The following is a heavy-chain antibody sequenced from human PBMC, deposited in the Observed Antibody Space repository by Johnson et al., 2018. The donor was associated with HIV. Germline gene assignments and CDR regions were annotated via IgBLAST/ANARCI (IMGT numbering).Heavy chain of an antibody. V-gene: IGHV3-66*01. Sequence: VQLVESGGGLAQPGGSLRLSCAASGITVSSNYMSWVRQAPGKGLAWVSGVNWNADTTSYAGSVKGRFTIPRDDSTNTAYLQMNSLTTEDTAVYYCTSTIDMVPTGRSYDAFDIWGQGTMVTVSS. CDR3: TSTIDMVPTGRSYDAFDI. CDR2: NWNADTT. CDR1: GITVSSNY. J-gene: IGHJ3*02. D-gene: IGHD5-12*01.